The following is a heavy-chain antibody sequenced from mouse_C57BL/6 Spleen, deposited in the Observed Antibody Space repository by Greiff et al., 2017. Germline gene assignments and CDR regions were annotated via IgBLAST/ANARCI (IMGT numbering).Heavy chain of an antibody. V-gene: IGHV1-55*01. J-gene: IGHJ3*01. CDR2: IYPGSGST. CDR3: AKEDSSGRGWFAY. Sequence: QVQLQQPGAELVKPGASVKLSCKASGYTFTSYWITWVKQRPGQGLEWIGDIYPGSGSTNYNEKFKSKATLTVDTSASTAYMQLSSLTSEDSAVYYGAKEDSSGRGWFAYWGQGTLVTVSA. CDR1: GYTFTSYW. D-gene: IGHD3-2*02.